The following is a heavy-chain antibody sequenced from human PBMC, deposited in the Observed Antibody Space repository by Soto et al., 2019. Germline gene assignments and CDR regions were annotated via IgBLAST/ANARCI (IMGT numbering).Heavy chain of an antibody. J-gene: IGHJ4*02. V-gene: IGHV4-4*02. D-gene: IGHD2-15*01. CDR3: AKAGFYTPGFYS. Sequence: QMQLQESGPGLVEPSGTLSLTCTISGGFFRSADWWSWVRQSPEKGLEWIGEINRGGGTIYNPSLNSRVTISADKSENQFSLHMTSVTAADTAVYYCAKAGFYTPGFYSWVQGTLVTVSS. CDR2: INRGGGT. CDR1: GGFFRSADW.